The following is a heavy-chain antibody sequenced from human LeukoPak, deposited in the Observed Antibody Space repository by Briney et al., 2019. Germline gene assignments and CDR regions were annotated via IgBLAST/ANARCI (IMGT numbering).Heavy chain of an antibody. CDR3: ARDHFDFWSGYSATYFDY. D-gene: IGHD3-3*01. CDR2: IYYSGRT. CDR1: GGSVSSYY. Sequence: PSETLSLTCTVSGGSVSSYYWSWIRQPPGKGLEWIGYIYYSGRTKYNPSLKSRVTISVDTSKNQFSLKLSSVSAADTAVYYYARDHFDFWSGYSATYFDYWGQGTLLTAFS. J-gene: IGHJ4*02. V-gene: IGHV4-59*02.